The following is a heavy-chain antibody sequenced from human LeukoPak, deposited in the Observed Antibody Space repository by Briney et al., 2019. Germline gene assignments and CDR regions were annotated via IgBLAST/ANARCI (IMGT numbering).Heavy chain of an antibody. D-gene: IGHD5-12*01. V-gene: IGHV4-4*07. CDR3: ARTADSGYDSHFDY. CDR1: GGSISSYY. CDR2: IYTSGST. J-gene: IGHJ4*02. Sequence: SETLSLTCTVSGGSISSYYWSWIRQPAGKGLEWIGRIYTSGSTNYNPSLKSRVTISVDTSKNQFSLKLSSVTAADTAVYYCARTADSGYDSHFDYWGQGTLVTVSS.